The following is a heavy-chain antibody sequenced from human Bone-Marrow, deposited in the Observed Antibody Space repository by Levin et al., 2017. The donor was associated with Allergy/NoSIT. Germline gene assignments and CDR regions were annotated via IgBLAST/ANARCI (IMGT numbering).Heavy chain of an antibody. CDR3: ARAGSSGYERKFDLDF. CDR2: IDPSDGST. D-gene: IGHD5-12*01. J-gene: IGHJ4*02. CDR1: GYIFTSYS. Sequence: PGESLKISCKASGYIFTSYSMHWVRQAPGQGLEWMGIIDPSDGSTTYTQNFQNRVTMTRDTSTRTVYMELSSLRSEDTAIYFCARAGSSGYERKFDLDFWGQGTLVTVSS. V-gene: IGHV1-46*01.